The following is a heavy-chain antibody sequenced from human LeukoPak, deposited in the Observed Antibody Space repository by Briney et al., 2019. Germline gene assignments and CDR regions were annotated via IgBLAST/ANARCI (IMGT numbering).Heavy chain of an antibody. Sequence: GGSLRLSCVASEFTFSSYWMSWVRRAPGKRLEWVGNIKQDGSERYYVDSVRGRFTISRDNARNSLYLQMNRLRVEDTAVYYCARITWEVLGFGYYFDYWGQGTLVTVSS. V-gene: IGHV3-7*01. J-gene: IGHJ4*02. CDR3: ARITWEVLGFGYYFDY. CDR1: EFTFSSYW. D-gene: IGHD1-26*01. CDR2: IKQDGSER.